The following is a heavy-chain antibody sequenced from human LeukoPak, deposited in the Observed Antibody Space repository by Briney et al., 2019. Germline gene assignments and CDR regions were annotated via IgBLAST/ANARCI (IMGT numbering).Heavy chain of an antibody. V-gene: IGHV4-61*02. J-gene: IGHJ5*02. CDR3: ARGEQQLVNWFDP. CDR1: GGSITSNNYY. D-gene: IGHD6-13*01. CDR2: IYTPGGST. Sequence: SETLSLTCTVSGGSITSNNYYWSWIRQPAGKGLEWIGRIYTPGGSTYYNPSVKSRVTISLDTSKNQFSLRLSSVTAADTAVYFCARGEQQLVNWFDPWGQGTLVTVSS.